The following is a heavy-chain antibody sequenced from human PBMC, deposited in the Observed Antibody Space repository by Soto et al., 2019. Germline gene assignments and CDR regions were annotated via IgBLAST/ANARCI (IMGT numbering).Heavy chain of an antibody. Sequence: GGSLRLSCAASGFTVSTNYMSWVRQAPGKGLEWVSVIYSGGSTYYADSVKGRFTISRDNSKNTLYLQMNSLRAEDTAVYYCFHDYGDYYRSFDYWGQGTLVTVSS. D-gene: IGHD4-17*01. CDR3: FHDYGDYYRSFDY. CDR2: IYSGGST. J-gene: IGHJ4*02. CDR1: GFTVSTNY. V-gene: IGHV3-66*01.